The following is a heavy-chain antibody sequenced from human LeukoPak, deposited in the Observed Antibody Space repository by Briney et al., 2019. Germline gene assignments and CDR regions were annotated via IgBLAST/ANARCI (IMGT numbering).Heavy chain of an antibody. J-gene: IGHJ4*02. CDR3: ARSASIRYDILTGNFDY. D-gene: IGHD3-9*01. Sequence: ASVKVSCKASGYTFTSYGISWVRQAPGQGLEWMGWIKTNTGNPRYAQGFTGRFVFSLDTSVSTAYLQISSLKAEDTAVYYCARSASIRYDILTGNFDYWGQGTLVTVSS. CDR2: IKTNTGNP. CDR1: GYTFTSYG. V-gene: IGHV7-4-1*02.